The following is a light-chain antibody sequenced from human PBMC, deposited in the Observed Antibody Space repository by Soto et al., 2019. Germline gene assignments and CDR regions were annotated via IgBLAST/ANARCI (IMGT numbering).Light chain of an antibody. V-gene: IGLV1-51*01. Sequence: QSVLTQPPSVSAAPGQKVTISCSGSSSNLGNNYVSWYQQVPGAAPKLLLYANDKRPSGIPDRFSGSKSDTSATLGITGLQTGDEADYYCETWDSSLTSVVFGGGTKVTVL. CDR3: ETWDSSLTSVV. CDR2: AND. J-gene: IGLJ2*01. CDR1: SSNLGNNY.